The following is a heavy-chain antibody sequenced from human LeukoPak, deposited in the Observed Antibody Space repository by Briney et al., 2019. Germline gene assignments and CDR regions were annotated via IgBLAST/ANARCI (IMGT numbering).Heavy chain of an antibody. J-gene: IGHJ6*03. D-gene: IGHD2/OR15-2a*01. CDR3: ARGLVLSYYYYMAV. V-gene: IGHV4-34*01. CDR2: INHSGST. Sequence: SETLSLTCAVSGGSFSGYYWSWIRQPPGKGLEWIGEINHSGSTNYNTSPKSRVTISVATSKNQFSLKLSSVTAADTAMYYCARGLVLSYYYYMAVWGKGTTVTVSS. CDR1: GGSFSGYY.